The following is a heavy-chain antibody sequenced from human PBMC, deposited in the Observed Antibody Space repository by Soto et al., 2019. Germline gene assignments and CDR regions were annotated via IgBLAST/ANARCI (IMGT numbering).Heavy chain of an antibody. CDR3: ARAGRDGYNYYGY. D-gene: IGHD5-12*01. CDR2: INPNSGGT. Sequence: SVKVSCKASGYTFTGYYMHWVRQAPGQGLEWMGWINPNSGGTNYAQKFQGRVTMTRDTSISTAYMELSRLRSDDTAVYYCARAGRDGYNYYGYWGQGTMVTVYS. J-gene: IGHJ4*02. V-gene: IGHV1-2*02. CDR1: GYTFTGYY.